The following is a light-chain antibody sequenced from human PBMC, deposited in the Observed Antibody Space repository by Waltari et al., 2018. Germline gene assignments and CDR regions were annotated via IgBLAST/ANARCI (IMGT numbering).Light chain of an antibody. CDR3: SSYTSDTTLI. CDR2: DVT. Sequence: QSALTQPASVSGSPGQSTTITCTGTSGDVGRYNYVPWFQQHPGKAPKLMIYDVTKRPSGISDRFSGSKSGNTASLTISGLQADDEADYYCSSYTSDTTLIFGGGTELTVL. J-gene: IGLJ2*01. V-gene: IGLV2-14*01. CDR1: SGDVGRYNY.